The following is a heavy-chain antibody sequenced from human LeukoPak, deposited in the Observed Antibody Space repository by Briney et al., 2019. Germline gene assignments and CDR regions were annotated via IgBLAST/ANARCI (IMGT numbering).Heavy chain of an antibody. D-gene: IGHD3-22*01. CDR3: ARHQGHDFYDSSGYYSFDY. Sequence: SETLSLTCTVSGGSISSSSYYWSWIRQPPGKGLEWIGYIYYSGSTNYNPSLKSRVTISVDTSKNQFSLKLSSVTAADTAVYFCARHQGHDFYDSSGYYSFDYWGQGTLVTVSS. V-gene: IGHV4-61*05. CDR2: IYYSGST. CDR1: GGSISSSSYY. J-gene: IGHJ4*02.